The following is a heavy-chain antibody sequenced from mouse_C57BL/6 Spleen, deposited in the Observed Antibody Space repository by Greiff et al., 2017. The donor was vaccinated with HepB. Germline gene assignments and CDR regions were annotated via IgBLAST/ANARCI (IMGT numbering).Heavy chain of an antibody. V-gene: IGHV1-80*01. D-gene: IGHD1-1*01. CDR2: IYPGDGDT. Sequence: QVQLQQSGAELVKPGASVKISCKASGYAFSSYWMNWVKQRPGKGLEWIGQIYPGDGDTNYNGKFKGKATLTADKSSSTAYMQLSSLTSEDSAVYFCARWGGTVVVPSFDVWGTGTTVTVSS. CDR1: GYAFSSYW. J-gene: IGHJ1*03. CDR3: ARWGGTVVVPSFDV.